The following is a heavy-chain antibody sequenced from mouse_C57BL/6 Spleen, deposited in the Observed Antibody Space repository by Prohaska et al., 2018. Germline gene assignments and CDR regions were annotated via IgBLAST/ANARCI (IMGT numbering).Heavy chain of an antibody. J-gene: IGHJ4*01. D-gene: IGHD2-4*01. Sequence: HGKSLEWIGYINPNNGGTSYNQKFKGKATLTVNKSSSTAYMELRSLTSEDSAVYYCARGRGYYDYDGYAMDYWGQGTSVTVSS. CDR3: ARGRGYYDYDGYAMDY. V-gene: IGHV1-22*01. CDR2: INPNNGGT.